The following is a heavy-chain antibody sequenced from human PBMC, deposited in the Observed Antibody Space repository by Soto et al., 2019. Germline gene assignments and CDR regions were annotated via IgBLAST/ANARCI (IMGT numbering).Heavy chain of an antibody. Sequence: QVQLQQWGAGLLKPSETLSLTCAVYGGSFSGYYWSWIRQPPGKGLEWIGEINHSGSTNYNPSLTRRVTISVDTSKNQFSLKLSSVTAADTAVYYCARGVRSITMVRGVWGYGMDVWGQGTTVTVSS. CDR1: GGSFSGYY. D-gene: IGHD3-10*01. V-gene: IGHV4-34*01. CDR2: INHSGST. J-gene: IGHJ6*02. CDR3: ARGVRSITMVRGVWGYGMDV.